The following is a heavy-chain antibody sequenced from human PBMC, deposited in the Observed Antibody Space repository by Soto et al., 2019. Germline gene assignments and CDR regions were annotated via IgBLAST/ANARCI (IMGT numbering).Heavy chain of an antibody. V-gene: IGHV2-5*02. CDR1: RFERSTSGVG. Sequence: QITLKESGPTLVKPTQTLTMTCTFSRFERSTSGVGVGWIRQPPGKALEWLALIYWDDDKRYSPSLKSRLTITKDTSKNQVVLTMTNMDPADTATYYCAHKGDGDRGFKYWGRGTLVTVSS. CDR2: IYWDDDK. CDR3: AHKGDGDRGFKY. J-gene: IGHJ4*02. D-gene: IGHD3-16*01.